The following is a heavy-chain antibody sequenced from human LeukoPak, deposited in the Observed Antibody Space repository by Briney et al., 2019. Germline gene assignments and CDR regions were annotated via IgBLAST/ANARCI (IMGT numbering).Heavy chain of an antibody. J-gene: IGHJ2*01. CDR2: INHSGST. CDR1: GGSFSGYY. Sequence: SETPSLTCAVYGGSFSGYYRSWIRQPPGKGLEWIGEINHSGSTNYNPSLKSRVTISVDTSKNQFSLKLSSVTAADTAVYYCARGGYCSGGSCYLNYWYFDLWGRGTLVTVSS. D-gene: IGHD2-15*01. V-gene: IGHV4-34*01. CDR3: ARGGYCSGGSCYLNYWYFDL.